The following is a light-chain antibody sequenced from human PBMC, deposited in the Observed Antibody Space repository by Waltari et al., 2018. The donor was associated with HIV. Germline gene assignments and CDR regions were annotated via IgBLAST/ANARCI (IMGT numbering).Light chain of an antibody. Sequence: QSALSQPASVSGSFGNSIPISCPGTRRDVGGYQYVPWYQQQPGKAPQLRISEVSNRPSGVSSRFSGSKSGNTASLTIFWLQAEDEADYYCSSYTNRDTVVFGGGTKLTVV. CDR1: RRDVGGYQY. V-gene: IGLV2-14*03. CDR3: SSYTNRDTVV. J-gene: IGLJ2*01. CDR2: EVS.